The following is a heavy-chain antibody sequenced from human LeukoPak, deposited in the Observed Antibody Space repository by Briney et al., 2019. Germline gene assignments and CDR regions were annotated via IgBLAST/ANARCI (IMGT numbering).Heavy chain of an antibody. D-gene: IGHD3-10*01. J-gene: IGHJ4*02. CDR3: ARDLYNYGSGTDPRLFDY. CDR1: GFTFSDYY. Sequence: GGSLRLSCAASGFTFSDYYMSWIRQAPGKGLEWLSYISSSGITIYYADSVKGRFTISRDNTKNSLYLQMNSLRAEDTAVYYCARDLYNYGSGTDPRLFDYWGQGTLVTVSS. CDR2: ISSSGITI. V-gene: IGHV3-11*01.